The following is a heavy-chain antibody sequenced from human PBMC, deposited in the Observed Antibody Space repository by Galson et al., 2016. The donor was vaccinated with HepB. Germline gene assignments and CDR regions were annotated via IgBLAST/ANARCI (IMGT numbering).Heavy chain of an antibody. CDR1: GGSLSDNY. CDR3: ARGAFWDMYSHYYMDV. CDR2: INHSGST. Sequence: ETLSLTCGVFGGSLSDNYWGWIRQSPGKGLEWIGEINHSGSTKYNPSLMSRVTISLDTSKTQFSLKLTSVIAADTAVYYCARGAFWDMYSHYYMDVWGKGTAVTVSS. D-gene: IGHD2-15*01. J-gene: IGHJ6*03. V-gene: IGHV4-34*01.